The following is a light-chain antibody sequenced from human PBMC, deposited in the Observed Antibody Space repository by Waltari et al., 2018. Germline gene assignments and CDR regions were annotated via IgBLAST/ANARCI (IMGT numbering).Light chain of an antibody. Sequence: IVLTQSPGTLSLSPGDTTTLSCRASQSLSRRYLAWYQQKPGQAPRLLIYGASTRATGIPDRFSGSGSGTDFTLTISRLEPEDFAVYYCQQYGSSLMYTFGQGTKLETK. CDR2: GAS. J-gene: IGKJ2*01. V-gene: IGKV3-20*01. CDR1: QSLSRRY. CDR3: QQYGSSLMYT.